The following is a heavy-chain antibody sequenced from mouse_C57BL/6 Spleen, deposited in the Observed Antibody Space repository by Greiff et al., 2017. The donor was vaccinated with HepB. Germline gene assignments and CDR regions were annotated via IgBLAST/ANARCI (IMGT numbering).Heavy chain of an antibody. CDR1: GFTFSSYG. Sequence: EVKLMESGGDLVKPGGSLKLSCAASGFTFSSYGMSWVRQTPDKRLEWVATISSGGSYTYYPDSVKGRFTISRDNAKNTLYLQMSSLKSEDTAMYYCARPAFYDGYYAGFAYWGQGTLVTVSA. J-gene: IGHJ3*01. CDR3: ARPAFYDGYYAGFAY. V-gene: IGHV5-6*01. D-gene: IGHD2-3*01. CDR2: ISSGGSYT.